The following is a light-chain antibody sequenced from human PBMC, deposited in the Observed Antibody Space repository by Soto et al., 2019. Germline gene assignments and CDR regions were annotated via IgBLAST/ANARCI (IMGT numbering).Light chain of an antibody. CDR3: LQTLRTPRT. CDR1: QNLLYSNGYIY. Sequence: DVVMTQSPLSLPVTPGESASISCTSSQNLLYSNGYIYLDWYLKKPGQSPQLLIYLGSNRASGVPDRFSGSRSSTEFTLTISRVEAEDVGDSYCLQTLRTPRTFGGGTKVEL. V-gene: IGKV2-28*01. J-gene: IGKJ4*01. CDR2: LGS.